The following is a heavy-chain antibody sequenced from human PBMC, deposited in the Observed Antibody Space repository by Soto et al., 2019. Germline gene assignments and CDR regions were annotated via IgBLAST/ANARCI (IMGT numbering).Heavy chain of an antibody. CDR2: IHYSGST. J-gene: IGHJ5*02. V-gene: IGHV4-39*01. Sequence: QLQLRESGPGLITPSETLSLTCRVSGDSIRDTSYYWGWIRQSPGKGLEWIGSIHYSGSTHFHPSLMSRVTISVERAKNESSLRLSSVTAAYTAVYYGASHGKAVAAALASWGKGIPVPVSS. CDR1: GDSIRDTSYY. D-gene: IGHD6-19*01. CDR3: ASHGKAVAAALAS.